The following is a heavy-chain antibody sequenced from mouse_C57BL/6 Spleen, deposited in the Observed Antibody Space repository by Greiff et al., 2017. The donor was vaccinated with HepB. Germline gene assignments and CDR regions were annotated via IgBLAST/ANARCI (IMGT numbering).Heavy chain of an antibody. Sequence: QVQLQQPGAELVMPGASVKLSCKASGYTFTSYWMHWVKQRPGQGLEWIGEIDPSDSYTNYNQKFKGKSTLTVDKSSSTAYMQLSSLTSEDSAVYYCARGPYYGRLDYWGQGTTLTVSS. J-gene: IGHJ2*01. CDR2: IDPSDSYT. V-gene: IGHV1-69*01. CDR1: GYTFTSYW. D-gene: IGHD1-1*01. CDR3: ARGPYYGRLDY.